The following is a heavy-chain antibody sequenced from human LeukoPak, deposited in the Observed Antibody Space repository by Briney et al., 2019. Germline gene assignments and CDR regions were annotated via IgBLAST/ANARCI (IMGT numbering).Heavy chain of an antibody. D-gene: IGHD2-15*01. CDR2: IIPIFGTA. CDR3: ARMRPGYCSGGSCDY. Sequence: ASVKVSCKASGGTFSSYAISWVRQAPGRGLEWMGGIIPIFGTANYAQKFQGRVTITADESTSTAYMELSSLRSEDTAVYYCARMRPGYCSGGSCDYWGQGTLVTVSS. J-gene: IGHJ4*02. V-gene: IGHV1-69*13. CDR1: GGTFSSYA.